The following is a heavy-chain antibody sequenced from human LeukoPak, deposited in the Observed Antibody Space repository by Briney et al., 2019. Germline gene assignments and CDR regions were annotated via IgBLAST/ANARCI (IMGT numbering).Heavy chain of an antibody. CDR1: GFTFSSYG. CDR3: AKSSSNIVATPFDY. D-gene: IGHD5-12*01. Sequence: PGGSLRLSCAASGFTFSSYGMHWVRQAPGKGLEWVAFIRYDGSNKYYAYSVKGRFTISRDSSKNTLYLQMNSLRAEDTAVYYCAKSSSNIVATPFDYWGQGTLVTVSS. V-gene: IGHV3-30*02. CDR2: IRYDGSNK. J-gene: IGHJ4*02.